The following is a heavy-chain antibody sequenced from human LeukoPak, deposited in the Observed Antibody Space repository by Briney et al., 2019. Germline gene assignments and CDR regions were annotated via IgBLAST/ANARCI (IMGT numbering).Heavy chain of an antibody. V-gene: IGHV5-51*01. J-gene: IGHJ4*02. CDR3: ARQPPPYYYDSSGSGDY. CDR1: GYSFTSYW. Sequence: ESLKISCKGSGYSFTSYWIGWVRQMPGKGLEWMGIIYPGGSDTRYSPSFQGQVTISADKSISTAYLQWSSLKASDTAMYYCARQPPPYYYDSSGSGDYWGQGTLVTVSS. D-gene: IGHD3-22*01. CDR2: IYPGGSDT.